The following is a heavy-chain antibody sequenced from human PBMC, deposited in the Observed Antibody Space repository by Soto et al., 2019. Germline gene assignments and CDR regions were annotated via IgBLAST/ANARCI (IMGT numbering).Heavy chain of an antibody. CDR3: ARLKQQLASYYYYYYMDV. J-gene: IGHJ6*03. D-gene: IGHD6-13*01. CDR1: GYSFTSYW. V-gene: IGHV5-51*01. Sequence: LGESLKISCKGSGYSFTSYWIGWVRQMPGKGLEWMGIIYPGDSDTRYSPSFQGQVTISADKSISTAYLQWSSLKASDTAMYYCARLKQQLASYYYYYYMDVWGKGTTVTVSS. CDR2: IYPGDSDT.